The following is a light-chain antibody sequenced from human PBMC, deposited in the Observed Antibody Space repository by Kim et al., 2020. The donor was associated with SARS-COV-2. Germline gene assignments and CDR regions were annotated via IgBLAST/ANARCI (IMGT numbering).Light chain of an antibody. Sequence: QSITISCTGTSVDVGGHNYVSWFQQHPGKAPKVLIYDVSNRPSGVSNRFSGSKSGNPASLTVSGLQPEDEADYYCSSYTSSTTLWVFGGGTKVTVL. CDR1: SVDVGGHNY. J-gene: IGLJ3*02. CDR3: SSYTSSTTLWV. CDR2: DVS. V-gene: IGLV2-14*03.